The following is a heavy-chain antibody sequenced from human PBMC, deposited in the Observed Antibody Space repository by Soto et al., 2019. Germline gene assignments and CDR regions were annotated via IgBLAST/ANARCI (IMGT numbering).Heavy chain of an antibody. Sequence: VRLVQSGAEVKKPGASVKVSCKASGYTFTSYGISWVRQAPGQGLEWMGWISAYNGNTNYAQKLQGRVTMTTDTSTSTAYMELRSLRSDATALYYCARYSGSYYYSYGMDVWGQGTTVTVSS. CDR1: GYTFTSYG. J-gene: IGHJ6*02. CDR2: ISAYNGNT. CDR3: ARYSGSYYYSYGMDV. V-gene: IGHV1-18*04. D-gene: IGHD1-26*01.